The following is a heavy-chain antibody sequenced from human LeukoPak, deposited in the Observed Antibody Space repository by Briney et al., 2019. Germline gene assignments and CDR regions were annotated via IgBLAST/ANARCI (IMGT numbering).Heavy chain of an antibody. CDR1: GGSISSSSYY. J-gene: IGHJ4*02. V-gene: IGHV4-39*07. D-gene: IGHD6-13*01. CDR2: IYYSGST. Sequence: SEALSLTCTVSGGSISSSSYYWGWIRQPPGKGLEWIGSIYYSGSTYYNPSLKSRVTISVDTSKNQFSLKLSSVTAADTAVYYCERTYSSSWHFDYWGQGTLVTVSS. CDR3: ERTYSSSWHFDY.